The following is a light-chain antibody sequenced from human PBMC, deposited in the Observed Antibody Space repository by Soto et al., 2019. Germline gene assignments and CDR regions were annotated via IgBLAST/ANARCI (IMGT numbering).Light chain of an antibody. CDR3: QQYNSYSQFT. CDR2: KAS. CDR1: QSIKNW. Sequence: DIQMTQSPSTLSASVGDRVTITCRASQSIKNWLAWYQQKPGEAPKLLIYKASTLESGVPSRFIGSGSGTEFTLTISCLQPDDVATYYCQQYNSYSQFTFGPGTKVDIK. J-gene: IGKJ3*01. V-gene: IGKV1-5*03.